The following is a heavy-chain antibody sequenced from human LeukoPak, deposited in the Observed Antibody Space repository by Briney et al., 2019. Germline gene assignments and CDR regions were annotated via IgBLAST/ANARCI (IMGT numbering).Heavy chain of an antibody. V-gene: IGHV3-15*01. CDR2: IKSKTDGGTT. CDR1: GFTSSNAW. D-gene: IGHD2-2*02. CDR3: TTEAQIVVPAAILKHPYYFDY. Sequence: GGSLRLSCAASGFTSSNAWMSWVRQAPGKGLEWVGRIKSKTDGGTTDYAAPVKGRFTISRDDSKNTLYLQMNSLKTEDTAVYYCTTEAQIVVPAAILKHPYYFDYWGQGTLVTVSS. J-gene: IGHJ4*02.